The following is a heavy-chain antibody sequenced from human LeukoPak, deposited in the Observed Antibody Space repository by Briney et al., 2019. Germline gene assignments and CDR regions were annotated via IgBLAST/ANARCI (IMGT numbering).Heavy chain of an antibody. V-gene: IGHV3-66*02. CDR2: IYSGGNT. CDR3: ARVTRGFLEWLLYWGAFDI. Sequence: GGSLRLSCAASEFTVSSSYMSWVRQAPGKGLEWVSIIYSGGNTFYADSVKGRFTISRDNSKNTLWLQMNSLRAEDTAVYYCARVTRGFLEWLLYWGAFDIWGQGTMVTVSS. J-gene: IGHJ3*02. CDR1: EFTVSSSY. D-gene: IGHD3-3*01.